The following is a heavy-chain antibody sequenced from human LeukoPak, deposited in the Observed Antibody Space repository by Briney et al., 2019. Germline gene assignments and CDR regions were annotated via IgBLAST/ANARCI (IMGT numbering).Heavy chain of an antibody. D-gene: IGHD6-19*01. CDR1: GGSISSYY. CDR3: AREVAVAGKRGAFYYYYGMDV. Sequence: SETLSLTCTVSGGSISSYYWSWIRQPPGKGLEWSGYIFYSGSTNYNPSLKSRVTISVDSSKNQFSLKMSSVTAADTAVYYCAREVAVAGKRGAFYYYYGMDVWGKGTTVTVSS. J-gene: IGHJ6*04. V-gene: IGHV4-59*01. CDR2: IFYSGST.